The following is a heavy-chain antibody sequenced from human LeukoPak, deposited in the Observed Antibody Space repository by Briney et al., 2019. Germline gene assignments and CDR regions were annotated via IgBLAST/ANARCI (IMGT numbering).Heavy chain of an antibody. J-gene: IGHJ4*02. V-gene: IGHV4-34*01. D-gene: IGHD3-22*01. CDR1: GGSFSGYY. CDR3: ARRRRDDSSGYFRY. Sequence: SETLSLTCAAYGGSFSGYYWSWIRQPPGKGLEWIGEINHSGSTNYNPSLKSRVTISVDTSKNQFSLKLSSVTAADTAVYYCARRRRDDSSGYFRYWGQGTLVTVSS. CDR2: INHSGST.